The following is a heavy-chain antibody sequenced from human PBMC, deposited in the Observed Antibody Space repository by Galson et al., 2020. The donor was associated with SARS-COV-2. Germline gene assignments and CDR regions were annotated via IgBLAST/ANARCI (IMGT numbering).Heavy chain of an antibody. Sequence: ASVKVSCKTSGYTFTSYYMHWVRQAPGQGLEWMGIINPSGGSTSYAQKFQGRVTMTRDTSTSTVYMELSSLRSEDTAVYYCARDPFGYCSGGSCYSFYGMDVWGQGTTVTVSS. D-gene: IGHD2-15*01. J-gene: IGHJ6*02. CDR2: INPSGGST. V-gene: IGHV1-46*01. CDR3: ARDPFGYCSGGSCYSFYGMDV. CDR1: GYTFTSYY.